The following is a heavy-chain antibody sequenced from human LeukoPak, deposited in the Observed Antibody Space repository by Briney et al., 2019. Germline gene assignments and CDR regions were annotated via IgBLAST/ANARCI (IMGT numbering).Heavy chain of an antibody. D-gene: IGHD3-16*01. Sequence: ASVKVSCRASGYTFTGYYIHWVRQAPGQGLEWMGWINPNTGDTNYAQKLQGRVTMTRDTSISTAYMELSRLTSDDTAVYYCARDDHWGLGHYWGQGTLVTVSS. J-gene: IGHJ4*02. V-gene: IGHV1-2*02. CDR3: ARDDHWGLGHY. CDR2: INPNTGDT. CDR1: GYTFTGYY.